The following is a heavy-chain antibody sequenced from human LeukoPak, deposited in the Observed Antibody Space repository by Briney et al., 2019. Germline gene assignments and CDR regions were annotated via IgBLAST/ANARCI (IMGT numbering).Heavy chain of an antibody. D-gene: IGHD6-13*01. V-gene: IGHV1-2*02. Sequence: ASVKVSCKASGYTFTGYYLHWVRQAPGQGLERMGWINPDSGDTNYAQKFQGRVTMTSDTSITTAYMELTRLIFDDTAVYYCARGSGIAAGGTRGKDYWGQGVLVTVSS. CDR3: ARGSGIAAGGTRGKDY. CDR1: GYTFTGYY. CDR2: INPDSGDT. J-gene: IGHJ4*02.